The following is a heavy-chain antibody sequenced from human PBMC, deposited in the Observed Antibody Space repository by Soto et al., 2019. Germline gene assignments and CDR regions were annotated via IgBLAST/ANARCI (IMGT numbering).Heavy chain of an antibody. V-gene: IGHV3-21*01. CDR3: ARGYRSNYGHFDY. J-gene: IGHJ4*02. D-gene: IGHD4-4*01. Sequence: EVQLVESGGGLVKPGGSLRLSCAASGFTFSSYSMNWVRQAPGKGLEWVSSISSSSSYIYYADSVKGRFTISRDNAKNSLYLQMNSLRAEDTAVYYCARGYRSNYGHFDYWGQGTLVTVSS. CDR1: GFTFSSYS. CDR2: ISSSSSYI.